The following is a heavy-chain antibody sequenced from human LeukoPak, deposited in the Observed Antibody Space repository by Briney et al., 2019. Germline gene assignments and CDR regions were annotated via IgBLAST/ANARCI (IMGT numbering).Heavy chain of an antibody. CDR2: ISSSSSTI. D-gene: IGHD3-3*01. CDR1: GFTFSSYS. V-gene: IGHV3-48*01. CDR3: AREEYYDFWSGYSVYFDY. Sequence: PGGSLRLXCAASGFTFSSYSMNWVRQAPGKGLEWVSYISSSSSTIYYADSVKGRFTISRDNAKNSLYLQMNSLRAEDTAVYYCAREEYYDFWSGYSVYFDYWGQGTLVTVSS. J-gene: IGHJ4*02.